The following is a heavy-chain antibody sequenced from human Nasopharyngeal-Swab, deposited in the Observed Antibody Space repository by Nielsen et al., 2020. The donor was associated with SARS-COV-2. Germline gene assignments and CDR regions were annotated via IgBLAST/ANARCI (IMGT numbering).Heavy chain of an antibody. CDR3: ARGLRGYSGYSDY. V-gene: IGHV3-53*01. D-gene: IGHD5-12*01. J-gene: IGHJ4*02. CDR2: IYSGGST. Sequence: VRQAPGKGLEWVSVIYSGGSTYYADSVKGRFTISRDNSKNTLYLQMNSLRAEDTAVYYCARGLRGYSGYSDYWGQGTLVTVS.